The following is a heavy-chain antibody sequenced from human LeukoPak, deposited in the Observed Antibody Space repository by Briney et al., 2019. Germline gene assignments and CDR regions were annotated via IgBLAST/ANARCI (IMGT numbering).Heavy chain of an antibody. CDR2: IYHSGST. CDR1: GYSINSGYY. CDR3: ARSDGYGLVGI. Sequence: TASETLSLTCTVSGYSINSGYYWAWIRQPPGKGLQWIGSIYHSGSTYYNPSLKSRVTISVDTSKNQFSLTLSSVTAADTAVYYCARSDGYGLVGIWGQGTMVTVSS. J-gene: IGHJ3*02. D-gene: IGHD3-10*01. V-gene: IGHV4-38-2*02.